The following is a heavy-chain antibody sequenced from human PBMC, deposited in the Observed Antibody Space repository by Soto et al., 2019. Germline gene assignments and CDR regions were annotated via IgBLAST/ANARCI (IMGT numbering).Heavy chain of an antibody. D-gene: IGHD1-26*01. J-gene: IGHJ6*02. V-gene: IGHV4-30-2*01. CDR2: IYHSGST. CDR1: GGSISSGSYS. Sequence: SETLSLTCAVSGGSISSGSYSWSWIRQPPGKGLEWIGYIYHSGSTYYNPSLKSRVTISVDRSKNQFSLKLSSVTAADTAVYYCARGLPRGATPDYYGMDVWGQGTTVTVSS. CDR3: ARGLPRGATPDYYGMDV.